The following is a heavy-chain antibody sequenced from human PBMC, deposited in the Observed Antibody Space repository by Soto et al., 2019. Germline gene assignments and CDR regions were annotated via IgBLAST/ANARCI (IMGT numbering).Heavy chain of an antibody. Sequence: QVQLVQSGAEVKKPGASVKVSCKASGYTFTSYDINWVRQATGQGLEWMGWMNPNSGNTGYAQKFQGRVPITRNTSISTAYRALSRLRCEDTAVYYCARTLSGDNVDYWGQGTLVTVSS. CDR1: GYTFTSYD. CDR2: MNPNSGNT. J-gene: IGHJ4*02. D-gene: IGHD4-17*01. V-gene: IGHV1-8*01. CDR3: ARTLSGDNVDY.